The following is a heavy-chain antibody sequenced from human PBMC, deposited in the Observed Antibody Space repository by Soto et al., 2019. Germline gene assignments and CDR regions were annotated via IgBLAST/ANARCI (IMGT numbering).Heavy chain of an antibody. J-gene: IGHJ6*02. CDR2: IYPGDSDT. CDR3: ARSSSEIAAAGSPVYYYYYGMDV. Sequence: GESLKISCKGSGYSFTSYWIGWVRQMPGKGLEWMGIIYPGDSDTRYSPSFQGQVTISADKSISTAYLQWSSLKASDTAMYYCARSSSEIAAAGSPVYYYYYGMDVWGQGTTVTVSS. V-gene: IGHV5-51*01. D-gene: IGHD6-13*01. CDR1: GYSFTSYW.